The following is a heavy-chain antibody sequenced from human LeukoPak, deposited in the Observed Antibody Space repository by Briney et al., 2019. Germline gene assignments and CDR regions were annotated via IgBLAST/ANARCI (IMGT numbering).Heavy chain of an antibody. J-gene: IGHJ4*02. V-gene: IGHV3-48*04. CDR3: ARGGMASPDY. Sequence: GGSLRLSCAASGFIFSSYSMNWVRQAPGKGLEWLSYINNSSSLIYYAGSVKGRFTISRDNAENSLHLQMNNLRVEDTAIYYCARGGMASPDYWDQGTLVSVSS. CDR1: GFIFSSYS. CDR2: INNSSSLI. D-gene: IGHD3-16*01.